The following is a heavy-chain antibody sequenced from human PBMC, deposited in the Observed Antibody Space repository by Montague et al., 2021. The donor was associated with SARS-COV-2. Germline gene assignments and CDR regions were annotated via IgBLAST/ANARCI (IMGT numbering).Heavy chain of an antibody. CDR3: ARVRYYGSGTSLGMDV. Sequence: SETLSLTCAGQGAWYRGEDWNRIRLNPRQEREWNGEINHRGSTNYNPSLKSRVTISVDTSKNQFSLKLSSVTAADTAVYYCARVRYYGSGTSLGMDVWGQGTTVTVSS. J-gene: IGHJ6*02. CDR1: GAWYRGED. D-gene: IGHD3-10*01. V-gene: IGHV4-34*01. CDR2: INHRGST.